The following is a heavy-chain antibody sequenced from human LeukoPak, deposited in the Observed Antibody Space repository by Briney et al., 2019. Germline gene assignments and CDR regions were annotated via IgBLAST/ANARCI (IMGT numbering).Heavy chain of an antibody. CDR3: AKGETVGPQPYSCAFDI. V-gene: IGHV3-23*01. Sequence: PGGSLRLSCAASGFTLSSYAMSWVRQAPGKGLEWVSAISGSGGSTYYADSVKGRFTISRDNSKNTLYLQMNSLRAEDTAVYYCAKGETVGPQPYSCAFDIWGQGTMVTVSS. D-gene: IGHD2-21*01. CDR1: GFTLSSYA. CDR2: ISGSGGST. J-gene: IGHJ3*02.